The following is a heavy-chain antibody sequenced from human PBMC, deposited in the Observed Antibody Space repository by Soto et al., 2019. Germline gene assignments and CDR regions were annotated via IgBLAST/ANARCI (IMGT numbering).Heavy chain of an antibody. Sequence: GGSLRLSCAASGFTFSSYAMSWVRQAPGKGLEWVSGISGSGDSTYYADSVKGRFTISRDDSKNTLYLQMNSLGAEDTAVYYCAKTVPGTKYWGQGTLVTVSS. CDR3: AKTVPGTKY. J-gene: IGHJ4*02. D-gene: IGHD6-19*01. CDR2: ISGSGDST. CDR1: GFTFSSYA. V-gene: IGHV3-23*01.